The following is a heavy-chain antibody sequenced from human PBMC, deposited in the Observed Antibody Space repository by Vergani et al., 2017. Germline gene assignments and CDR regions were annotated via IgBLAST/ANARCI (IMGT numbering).Heavy chain of an antibody. CDR3: ARGGDIVVRRWFDP. CDR2: ISGSGGST. CDR1: GFTFSSYA. Sequence: EVQLLESGGGLVQPGGSLRLSCAASGFTFSSYAMSWVRQAPGKGLEWVSAISGSGGSTYYADSVKGRFTISRDKSKNTLYLQMNSLRAEDTAVYYCARGGDIVVRRWFDPWGQGTLVTVSS. J-gene: IGHJ5*02. V-gene: IGHV3-23*01. D-gene: IGHD2-15*01.